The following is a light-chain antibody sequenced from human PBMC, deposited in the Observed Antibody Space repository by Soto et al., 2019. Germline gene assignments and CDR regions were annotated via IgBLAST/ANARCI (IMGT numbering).Light chain of an antibody. J-gene: IGLJ2*01. Sequence: QSALTQPPSVSGSPGQSVTISCTGISSDVGSYNRVSWYQQPPGTAPKLMIYEVSNRPSGVPDRFSGSKSGNTASLTISGLQAEDEADYYCSSYTSTSTVVFGGGTKVTV. V-gene: IGLV2-18*02. CDR1: SSDVGSYNR. CDR3: SSYTSTSTVV. CDR2: EVS.